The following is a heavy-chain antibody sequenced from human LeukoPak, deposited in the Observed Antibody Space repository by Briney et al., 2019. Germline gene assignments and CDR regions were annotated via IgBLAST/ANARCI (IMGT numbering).Heavy chain of an antibody. CDR2: MSGSGGNT. Sequence: GGSLRLSCAASGFTFSSYAMSWVRQAPGKGLEWVSSMSGSGGNTYYADSVKGRFTISRDNSKNTLYLQMNSLRAEDTAVYYCAKIGGSIIFWGQGTLVTVSS. D-gene: IGHD3-16*01. CDR3: AKIGGSIIF. CDR1: GFTFSSYA. V-gene: IGHV3-23*01. J-gene: IGHJ4*02.